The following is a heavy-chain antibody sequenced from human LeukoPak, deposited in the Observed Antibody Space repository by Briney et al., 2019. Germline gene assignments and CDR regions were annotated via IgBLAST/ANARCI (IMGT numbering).Heavy chain of an antibody. J-gene: IGHJ3*02. D-gene: IGHD6-19*01. Sequence: QSGGTLRLSCAASGFTFSSYAMSWVRQAPGKGLEWVSAISGSGGSTYYADSVKGRFTISRDNSKNTLYLQMNSLRAEDTAVYYCAKDLRLGTIAVATEGHGAFDIWGQGTMVTVSS. CDR1: GFTFSSYA. CDR2: ISGSGGST. CDR3: AKDLRLGTIAVATEGHGAFDI. V-gene: IGHV3-23*01.